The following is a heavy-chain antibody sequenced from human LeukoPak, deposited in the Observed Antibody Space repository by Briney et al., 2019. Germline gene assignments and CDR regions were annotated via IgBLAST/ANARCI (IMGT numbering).Heavy chain of an antibody. J-gene: IGHJ6*03. D-gene: IGHD5-18*01. CDR3: ARDRGYSYAKKSSYYYYMDV. CDR2: IIPIFGTA. Sequence: GASVKVSCKASGYTFTSYAISWVRQAPGQGLEWMGRIIPIFGTANYAQKFQGRVTINADEFTSTVYMELYSLTSEDTAVYYCARDRGYSYAKKSSYYYYMDVWGKGTTVTISS. CDR1: GYTFTSYA. V-gene: IGHV1-69*13.